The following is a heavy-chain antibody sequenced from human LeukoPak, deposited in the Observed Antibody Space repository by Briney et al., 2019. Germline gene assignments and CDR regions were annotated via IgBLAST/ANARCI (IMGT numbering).Heavy chain of an antibody. CDR2: LWRDGGVK. Sequence: GGSLRLSCAASGFSFSTYYMSWLRQAPGKGLEGVATLWRDGGVKRYVDSVRDRFTISRDNAKNSLYLQMNSLGAEDTAVYYCARLFGAVTTFDYWGQGALVTVSS. CDR1: GFSFSTYY. J-gene: IGHJ4*02. CDR3: ARLFGAVTTFDY. D-gene: IGHD4-17*01. V-gene: IGHV3-7*01.